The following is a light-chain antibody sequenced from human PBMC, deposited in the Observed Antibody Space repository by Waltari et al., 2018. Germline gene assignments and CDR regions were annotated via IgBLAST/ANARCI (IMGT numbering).Light chain of an antibody. V-gene: IGKV3-11*01. CDR2: DAS. J-gene: IGKJ1*01. CDR3: QQRTDRPPVT. CDR1: QSVSVY. Sequence: EVVLTQSPATLSLSPGERATLSCRASQSVSVYLAWYQQKPGQAPRLLIYDASDRATGVPARFSGSGSGTYFTLTISSLEPGDFAVYYCQQRTDRPPVTFGQGTRVEMK.